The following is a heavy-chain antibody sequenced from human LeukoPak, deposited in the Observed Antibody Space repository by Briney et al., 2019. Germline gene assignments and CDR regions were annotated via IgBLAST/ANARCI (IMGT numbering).Heavy chain of an antibody. V-gene: IGHV4-39*01. Sequence: SETLSLTCTVSGGSISSSSYYWGWIRQPPGKGLEWIGSIYYSGSTYYNPPLKSRVTISVDTSKNQFSLKLSSVTAADTAVYYCARVITIFGVVILMYFDYWGQGTLVTVSS. D-gene: IGHD3-3*01. CDR3: ARVITIFGVVILMYFDY. J-gene: IGHJ4*02. CDR1: GGSISSSSYY. CDR2: IYYSGST.